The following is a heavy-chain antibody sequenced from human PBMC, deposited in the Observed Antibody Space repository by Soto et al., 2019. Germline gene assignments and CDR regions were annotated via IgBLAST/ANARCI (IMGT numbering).Heavy chain of an antibody. CDR1: GYSFTSYW. J-gene: IGHJ6*02. D-gene: IGHD5-12*01. Sequence: PGESLKISCKGSGYSFTSYWIGWVRQMPGKGLEWMGIIYPGDSDTRYSPSFQGQVTISADKSISTAYLQWSSLKASDTAMYYCARHRSADIVAISNNYGMDVWGQGTTVTVSS. V-gene: IGHV5-51*01. CDR3: ARHRSADIVAISNNYGMDV. CDR2: IYPGDSDT.